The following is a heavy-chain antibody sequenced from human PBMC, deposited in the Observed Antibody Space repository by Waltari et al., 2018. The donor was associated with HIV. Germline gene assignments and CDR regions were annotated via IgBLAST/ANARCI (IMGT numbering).Heavy chain of an antibody. V-gene: IGHV3-33*01. D-gene: IGHD1-7*01. Sequence: QVQLVESGGGVVQPAKSLRLSCAASGFTFNHYGMVWVRQAPGKGLEWVAVIWYDGSKKYYADSVKGRFTISKDNSKNTLHLQMNSLRAEDTAVYYCARVTGNTEGSWFDPWGQGTLVTVSS. J-gene: IGHJ5*02. CDR1: GFTFNHYG. CDR3: ARVTGNTEGSWFDP. CDR2: IWYDGSKK.